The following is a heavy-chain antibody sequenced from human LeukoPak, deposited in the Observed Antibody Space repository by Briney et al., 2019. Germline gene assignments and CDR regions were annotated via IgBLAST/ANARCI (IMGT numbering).Heavy chain of an antibody. J-gene: IGHJ4*02. D-gene: IGHD3-3*01. CDR1: GGSISSYY. CDR3: ARVPYYDFWSGYNYFDY. CDR2: IYYSGST. Sequence: SETPSLTCTVSGGSISSYYWSWIRQPPGKGLEWTGYIYYSGSTNYNPSLKSRVTISVDTSKNQFSLKLSSVTAADTAVYYCARVPYYDFWSGYNYFDYWGQGTLVTVSS. V-gene: IGHV4-59*01.